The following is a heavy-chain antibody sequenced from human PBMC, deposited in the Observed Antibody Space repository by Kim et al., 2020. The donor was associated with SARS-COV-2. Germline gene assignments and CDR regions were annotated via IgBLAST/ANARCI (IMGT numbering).Heavy chain of an antibody. V-gene: IGHV3-48*02. D-gene: IGHD5-12*01. J-gene: IGHJ6*01. CDR1: GFTFSSHG. Sequence: GGSLRLSCGASGFTFSSHGMNWVRQAPGKGLEWIAFISTSNNNKYYADSVKGRFTISRDSAKNSLYLQMNSLRDEDTAVYYCARGGYSRYDVKGWG. CDR2: ISTSNNNK. CDR3: ARGGYSRYDVKG.